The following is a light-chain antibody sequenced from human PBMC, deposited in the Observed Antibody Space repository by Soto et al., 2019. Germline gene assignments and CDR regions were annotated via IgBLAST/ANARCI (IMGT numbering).Light chain of an antibody. V-gene: IGKV1-39*01. CDR1: QSLNTY. Sequence: DIQMTQSPSSLSASVGDRVTVTCRASQSLNTYLNWYQQKPGKAPNLLIYTGSSLQSGVPSRFSGSGSGTDFPLSISSLQPEDFATYYCQQSYSTPFTFGPGTKVDIK. CDR2: TGS. J-gene: IGKJ3*01. CDR3: QQSYSTPFT.